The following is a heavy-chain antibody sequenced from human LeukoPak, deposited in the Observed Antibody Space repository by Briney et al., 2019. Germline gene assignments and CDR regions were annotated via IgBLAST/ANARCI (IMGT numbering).Heavy chain of an antibody. CDR3: KRDLMEYDVSNCLPPYFLEV. D-gene: IGHD3-3*01. V-gene: IGHV3-30-3*01. CDR1: GFTFSSYA. Sequence: PGRSLRLSCAASGFTFSSYAMHWVRQAPGKGLEWVAVISYDGSNKYYADSVKGRFTISRDNAKNTLYLQMNTLRVEDTAVYYCKRDLMEYDVSNCLPPYFLEVWGQGTTVTVSS. CDR2: ISYDGSNK. J-gene: IGHJ6*02.